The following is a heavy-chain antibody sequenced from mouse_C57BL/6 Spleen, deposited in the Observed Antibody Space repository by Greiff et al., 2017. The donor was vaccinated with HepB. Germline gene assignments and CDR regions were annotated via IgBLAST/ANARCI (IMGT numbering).Heavy chain of an antibody. CDR1: GYAFSSYW. V-gene: IGHV1-80*01. CDR3: ARWGLLRIDY. D-gene: IGHD1-1*01. Sequence: VQLQQSGAELVKPGASVKISCKASGYAFSSYWMNWVKQRPGKGLEWIGQIYPGDGDTNYNGKFKGKATLTADKSTSTVYMQLSRLTSEDSAVYICARWGLLRIDYWGKGTTLTVSS. J-gene: IGHJ2*01. CDR2: IYPGDGDT.